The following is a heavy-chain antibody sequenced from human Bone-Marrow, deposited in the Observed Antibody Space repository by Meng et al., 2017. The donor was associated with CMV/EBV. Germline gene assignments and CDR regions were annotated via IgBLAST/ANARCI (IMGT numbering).Heavy chain of an antibody. V-gene: IGHV3-30*02. Sequence: GESLKISCAVSGFTFTRHDMHWVRQAPGKGLEWVSFIRYDGSNKYYADSVKGRFTISRDNSKNTLYLQMNSLRAEDTAVYYCANRYSGYEDVWYFDYWGQGPLVTVSS. J-gene: IGHJ4*01. CDR2: IRYDGSNK. CDR1: GFTFTRHD. CDR3: ANRYSGYEDVWYFDY. D-gene: IGHD5-12*01.